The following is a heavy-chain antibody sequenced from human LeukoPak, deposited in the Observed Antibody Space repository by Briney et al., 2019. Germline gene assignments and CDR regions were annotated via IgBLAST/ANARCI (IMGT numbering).Heavy chain of an antibody. CDR3: AKDLIRRSSPIGEGYFDY. CDR2: IWYDGSNK. J-gene: IGHJ4*02. V-gene: IGHV3-33*06. Sequence: GRFLRLSCAASGFTFSSYGMHWVRQAPGKGLEWVAVIWYDGSNKYYADSVKGRFTISRDNSKNALYLQMNSLRAEDTAVYYCAKDLIRRSSPIGEGYFDYWGQGTLVTVSS. D-gene: IGHD3-10*01. CDR1: GFTFSSYG.